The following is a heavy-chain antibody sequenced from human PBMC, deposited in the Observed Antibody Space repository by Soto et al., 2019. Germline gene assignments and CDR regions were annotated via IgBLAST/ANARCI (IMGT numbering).Heavy chain of an antibody. CDR1: GGSISTYY. CDR3: ARGGETYYDFWSGFSPIDY. D-gene: IGHD3-3*01. CDR2: IFYNDNT. Sequence: PSETLSLTCTVSGGSISTYYWSWIRQSPGKGLEWIGYIFYNDNTNYNPYLRSRITISVDTSKSQFSLKMTSETTADTVFFYCARGGETYYDFWSGFSPIDYWGQGALVTVS. J-gene: IGHJ4*02. V-gene: IGHV4-59*01.